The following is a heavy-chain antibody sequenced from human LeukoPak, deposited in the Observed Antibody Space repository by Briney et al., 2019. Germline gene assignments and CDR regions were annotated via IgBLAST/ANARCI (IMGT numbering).Heavy chain of an antibody. J-gene: IGHJ6*02. D-gene: IGHD1-26*01. CDR1: GGSIRSYY. CDR3: ARDSTALYGGGYNYYGMDV. V-gene: IGHV4-59*01. Sequence: SETLSLTCTVSGGSIRSYYWTWIRQPPGKGLEWIGYIYYSGSTNYNPSLKSRVTISVDTSKNQFSLKLSSVTAADTAVYYCARDSTALYGGGYNYYGMDVWGQGTTVTVSS. CDR2: IYYSGST.